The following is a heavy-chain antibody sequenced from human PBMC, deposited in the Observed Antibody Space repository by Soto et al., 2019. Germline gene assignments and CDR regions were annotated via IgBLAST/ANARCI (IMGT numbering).Heavy chain of an antibody. D-gene: IGHD3-16*01. V-gene: IGHV3-7*05. CDR1: GFTFSTYW. Sequence: PGGSLRLSCAASGFTFSTYWMNWVRQAPGKGLEWVANIKEDGSEEFYVDSVKGRFTISRDNAKNSLYLDMNSLRGEDTAVYYCARDWGAPGRGSALGYYYHFGMDVWGQGTTVTAP. CDR3: ARDWGAPGRGSALGYYYHFGMDV. CDR2: IKEDGSEE. J-gene: IGHJ6*02.